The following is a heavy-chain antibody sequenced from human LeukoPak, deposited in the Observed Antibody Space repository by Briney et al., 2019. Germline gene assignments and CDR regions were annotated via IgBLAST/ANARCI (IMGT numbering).Heavy chain of an antibody. CDR1: GFTFSSYS. J-gene: IGHJ4*02. CDR2: ISSSGTTT. CDR3: ARDGRFDH. V-gene: IGHV3-48*02. Sequence: PGGSLRLSCAASGFTFSSYSMNWVRQAPGKGLEWVAFISSSGTTTYYADSVKGRFTMSRDNAKNSLSLQMNSLRDEDTALYYCARDGRFDHWGQGALVTVSS.